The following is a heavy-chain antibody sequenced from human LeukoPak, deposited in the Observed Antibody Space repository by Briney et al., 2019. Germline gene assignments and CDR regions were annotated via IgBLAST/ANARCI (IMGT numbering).Heavy chain of an antibody. V-gene: IGHV1-69*13. J-gene: IGHJ6*04. Sequence: ASVTVSFTASGGTFSIYAISWVRQAPGQGLEWMGGIIPIFGTANYAQKFQGRVTITSDESTSTAYIELSSLRSEDTAVYYCASSSADHYYYYYGMDVWGKGTTVTVSS. CDR2: IIPIFGTA. CDR1: GGTFSIYA. CDR3: ASSSADHYYYYYGMDV. D-gene: IGHD6-6*01.